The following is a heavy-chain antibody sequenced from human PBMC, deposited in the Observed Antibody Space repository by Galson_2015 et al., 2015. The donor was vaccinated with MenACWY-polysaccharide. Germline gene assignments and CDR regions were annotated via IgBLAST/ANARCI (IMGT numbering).Heavy chain of an antibody. V-gene: IGHV1-8*01. D-gene: IGHD3-22*01. CDR3: ARVVTIYYDVGPGAFEI. Sequence: SVKVSCKASGYTFTSYDINWVRQATGQGLEWMGWMNPNSGNTGYAQKFQGRVTMTRNTSISTAYMELSSVTAADTAVYYCARVVTIYYDVGPGAFEIWGQGTMVTVSS. J-gene: IGHJ3*02. CDR2: MNPNSGNT. CDR1: GYTFTSYD.